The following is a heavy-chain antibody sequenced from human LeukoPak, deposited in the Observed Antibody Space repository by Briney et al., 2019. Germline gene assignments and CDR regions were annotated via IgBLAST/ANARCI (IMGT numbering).Heavy chain of an antibody. CDR2: IKQDGSEK. D-gene: IGHD5-18*01. V-gene: IGHV3-7*03. CDR3: AREGVTAMALIDY. J-gene: IGHJ4*02. Sequence: GGSLRLSCAASGFTFSSYWMSWVRQAPGKGLEWVANIKQDGSEKYYVDSVKGRFTISRDNAKSSLYLQMNSPRAEDTAVYYCAREGVTAMALIDYWGQGTLVTVSS. CDR1: GFTFSSYW.